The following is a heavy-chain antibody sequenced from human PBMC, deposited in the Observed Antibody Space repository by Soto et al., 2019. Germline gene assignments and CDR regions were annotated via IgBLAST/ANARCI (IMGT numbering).Heavy chain of an antibody. V-gene: IGHV3-23*01. D-gene: IGHD6-6*01. CDR3: AKDTPNYGSSSAAPLDY. J-gene: IGHJ4*02. CDR2: ISGSGGST. CDR1: GFTFSSYA. Sequence: PGGSLRLSCAASGFTFSSYAMSWVRQAPGKGLEWVSAISGSGGSTYYADSVKGRFTISRDNSKNTLYLQMNSLRAEDTAVYYCAKDTPNYGSSSAAPLDYWGQGTLVTVS.